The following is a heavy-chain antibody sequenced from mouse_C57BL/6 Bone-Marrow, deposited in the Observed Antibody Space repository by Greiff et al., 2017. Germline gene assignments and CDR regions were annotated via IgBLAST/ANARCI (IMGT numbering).Heavy chain of an antibody. V-gene: IGHV1-84*01. CDR2: IYPGSGNT. CDR3: ARKGTLFFYYGSSPWFAY. Sequence: QVQLQHSGPELVKPGASVKISCKASGYTFTDYYINWVKQRPGQGLEWIGWIYPGSGNTKYNEKFKGKATLTVDTSSSTAYMQLSSLTSEDSAVYFCARKGTLFFYYGSSPWFAYWGQGTLVTVSA. D-gene: IGHD1-1*01. CDR1: GYTFTDYY. J-gene: IGHJ3*01.